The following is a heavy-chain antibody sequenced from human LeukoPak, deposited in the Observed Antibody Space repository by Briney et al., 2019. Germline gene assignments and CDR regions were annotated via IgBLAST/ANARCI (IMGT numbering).Heavy chain of an antibody. CDR2: IRRKAYGGTT. V-gene: IGHV3-49*03. D-gene: IGHD2-15*01. CDR1: GFTSGAYA. J-gene: IGHJ4*02. Sequence: GGSLRLSRTASGFTSGAYAMSWFRGAPGKGVGWVGFIRRKAYGGTTAYAASVRGRFTNSRDASKSTAYLQPNSLQTDDTGVYYCTRDSRAAPDYWDQGTLVTVSS. CDR3: TRDSRAAPDY.